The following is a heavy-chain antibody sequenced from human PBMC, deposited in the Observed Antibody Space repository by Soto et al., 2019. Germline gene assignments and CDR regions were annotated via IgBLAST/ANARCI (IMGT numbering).Heavy chain of an antibody. D-gene: IGHD5-12*01. CDR1: GFIFSNYC. CDR2: IYSDGRTT. J-gene: IGHJ4*02. V-gene: IGHV3-74*01. CDR3: GRDKSGSVEY. Sequence: PGGSLRLSCAASGFIFSNYCMHWVRQVPGKGLVWVSCIYSDGRTTPYAASVKGRFTISRDNAKHTVYLQMNSLRDEDTAEYYCGRDKSGSVEYGGQGTLVTVSS.